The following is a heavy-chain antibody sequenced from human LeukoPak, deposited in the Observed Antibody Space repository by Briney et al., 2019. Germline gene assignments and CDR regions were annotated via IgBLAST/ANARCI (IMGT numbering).Heavy chain of an antibody. V-gene: IGHV3-21*01. CDR2: VSSSSSYI. CDR1: GFTFSSYS. Sequence: PGGSLRLSCVASGFTFSSYSMNWVRQAPGKGLEWVSSVSSSSSYIFYADSVKGRFTISRDNAKNSLYLQMNSLTAEDTAVYYCARTAGDYAPNSDYWGQGTLVTVSS. J-gene: IGHJ4*02. D-gene: IGHD4-17*01. CDR3: ARTAGDYAPNSDY.